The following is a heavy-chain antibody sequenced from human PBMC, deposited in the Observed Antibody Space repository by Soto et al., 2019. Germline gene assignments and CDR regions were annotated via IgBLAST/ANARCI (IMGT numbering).Heavy chain of an antibody. CDR3: ATHPPYGPLDH. D-gene: IGHD4-17*01. Sequence: PSETLSLTCTVSGGSISSSSNHWGWILQPPGKGLEWIGNIYYSENTYYNPSLKSRVTISVDTSKNQFSLRLTSVTAADTAVYYCATHPPYGPLDHWGQGTLVTVSS. CDR1: GGSISSSSNH. J-gene: IGHJ4*02. CDR2: IYYSENT. V-gene: IGHV4-39*01.